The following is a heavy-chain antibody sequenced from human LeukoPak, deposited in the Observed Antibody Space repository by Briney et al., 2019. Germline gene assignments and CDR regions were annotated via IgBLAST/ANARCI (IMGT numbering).Heavy chain of an antibody. CDR3: ARDPTTQTFDY. D-gene: IGHD4-11*01. Sequence: ASVKVSCKASGYTFTSYGISWVRQAPGQGLEWMGWISTYNGNTNYAQKLQGRVTMTTDTSTTTAYMELRSLTSDDTAVYYCARDPTTQTFDYWGQGTLDTVSS. V-gene: IGHV1-18*01. CDR1: GYTFTSYG. J-gene: IGHJ4*02. CDR2: ISTYNGNT.